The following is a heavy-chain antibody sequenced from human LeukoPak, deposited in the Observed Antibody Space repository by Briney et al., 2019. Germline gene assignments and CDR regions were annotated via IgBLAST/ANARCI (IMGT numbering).Heavy chain of an antibody. J-gene: IGHJ4*02. CDR1: GGSISSSSYY. CDR2: VYYSGST. D-gene: IGHD5-24*01. Sequence: ASETLSLTCTVSGGSISSSSYYWGWIRQPPGKGLEWIGSVYYSGSTYYNPSLKSRVTISVDTSKNQFSLKLSSVTAADTAVYYCARHGLRWLQYFDYWGQGTLVTVSS. V-gene: IGHV4-39*01. CDR3: ARHGLRWLQYFDY.